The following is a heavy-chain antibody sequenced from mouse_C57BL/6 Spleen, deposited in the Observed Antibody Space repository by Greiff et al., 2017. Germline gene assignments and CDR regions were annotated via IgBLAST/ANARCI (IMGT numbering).Heavy chain of an antibody. J-gene: IGHJ4*01. CDR1: GYTFTSYW. CDR2: IDPSDSYT. CDR3: ARERGQLRKDAMDY. Sequence: QVQLKQPGAELVMPGASVKLSCKASGYTFTSYWMHWVKQRPGQGLEWIGEIDPSDSYTNYNQKFKGKSTLTVDKSSSTAYMQLSSLTSEDSAVYYCARERGQLRKDAMDYWGQGTSVTVSS. D-gene: IGHD3-2*02. V-gene: IGHV1-69*01.